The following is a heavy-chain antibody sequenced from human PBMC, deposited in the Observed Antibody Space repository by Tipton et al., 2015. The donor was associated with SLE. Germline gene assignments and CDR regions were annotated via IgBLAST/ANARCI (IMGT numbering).Heavy chain of an antibody. CDR2: IYFSESA. V-gene: IGHV4-59*11. CDR3: ARRDGYSSIWNWFDP. CDR1: GGSISTHF. J-gene: IGHJ5*02. Sequence: TLSLTCTVSGGSISTHFWSWIRQPPGKGLEWIGSIYFSESANYSPSLKSRVTISVDTSKNQFSLKVSSVTAADTAVYYCARRDGYSSIWNWFDPWGQGTLVTVSS. D-gene: IGHD6-13*01.